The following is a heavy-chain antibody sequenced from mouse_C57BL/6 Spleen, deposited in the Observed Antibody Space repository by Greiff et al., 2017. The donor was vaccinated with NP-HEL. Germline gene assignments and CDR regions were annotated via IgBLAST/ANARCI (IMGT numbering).Heavy chain of an antibody. Sequence: VQLQQSGPGLVKPSQSLSLTCSVTGYSITSGYYWNWIRQFPGNKLEWMGYISYDGSNNYNPSLKNRISITRDTSKNQFFLKLNSVTTEDTATYYCARSNLLGYYFDYWGQGTTLTVSS. V-gene: IGHV3-6*01. D-gene: IGHD1-1*01. CDR2: ISYDGSN. J-gene: IGHJ2*01. CDR3: ARSNLLGYYFDY. CDR1: GYSITSGYY.